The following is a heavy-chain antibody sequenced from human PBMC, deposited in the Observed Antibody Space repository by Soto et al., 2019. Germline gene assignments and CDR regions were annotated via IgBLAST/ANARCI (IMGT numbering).Heavy chain of an antibody. CDR3: AKVLKDIVVVPAAILDY. V-gene: IGHV3-23*01. CDR1: GFTFSSYA. CDR2: ISGSGGST. J-gene: IGHJ4*02. Sequence: GGSLRLSCAASGFTFSSYAMSWVRQAPGKGLEWVSAISGSGGSTYYADSVKGRFTISRDNSKNTLYLQMNSLRAEDTAVYYCAKVLKDIVVVPAAILDYWGQGTLVTVSS. D-gene: IGHD2-2*02.